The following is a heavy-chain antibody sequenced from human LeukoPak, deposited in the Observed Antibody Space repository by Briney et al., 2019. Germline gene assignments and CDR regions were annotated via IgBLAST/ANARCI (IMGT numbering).Heavy chain of an antibody. CDR2: INHSGST. Sequence: SETLSLTCAVYGGSFSGYYWSWIRQPPGKGLEWIGEINHSGSTNYNPSLTSRVTISVDTSKNQFSLKLSSLTAADTAVYYCARAGVKNRRTGTFLNWFDPWGQGTLVTVSS. CDR3: ARAGVKNRRTGTFLNWFDP. D-gene: IGHD1-7*01. J-gene: IGHJ5*02. CDR1: GGSFSGYY. V-gene: IGHV4-34*01.